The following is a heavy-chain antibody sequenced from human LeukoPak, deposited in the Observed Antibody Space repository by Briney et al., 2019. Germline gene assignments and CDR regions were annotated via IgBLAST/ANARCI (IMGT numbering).Heavy chain of an antibody. Sequence: SETLSLTCTVSGASISNYYWTWIRQPPPKGMEWIGHVFYSGSTTYNPSLKSRVTISVDRSKNQFSLKLISVTAADTAVYYCAREFCGGGSCGWFDPWGQGTLVTVSS. D-gene: IGHD2-21*01. V-gene: IGHV4-59*01. J-gene: IGHJ5*02. CDR1: GASISNYY. CDR3: AREFCGGGSCGWFDP. CDR2: VFYSGST.